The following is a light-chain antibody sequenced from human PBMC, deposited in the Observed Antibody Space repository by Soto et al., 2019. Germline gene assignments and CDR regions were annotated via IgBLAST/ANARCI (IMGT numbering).Light chain of an antibody. CDR2: DAS. CDR3: QQRSNWPLT. Sequence: EIVMTQSPATLSVSPGERATLSCRASQSGSRYLAWYQQKPGQTPRLLIYDASNRAAGIPARFSGSGSGTDFTLTISSLEPEDFAVYYCQQRSNWPLTFGGGTKVDIK. J-gene: IGKJ4*01. CDR1: QSGSRY. V-gene: IGKV3-11*01.